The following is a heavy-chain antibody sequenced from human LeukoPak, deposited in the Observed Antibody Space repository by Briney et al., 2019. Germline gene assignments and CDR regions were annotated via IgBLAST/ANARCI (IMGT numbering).Heavy chain of an antibody. CDR2: MNPNSGNT. D-gene: IGHD2-15*01. CDR1: GYTFTSYD. V-gene: IGHV1-8*01. CDR3: ARGPLQYCSGGSCYRGDAFDI. Sequence: ASVTVSCKASGYTFTSYDINWVRQATGQGLEWMGWMNPNSGNTGYAQKFQGRVTMTRNTSISTAYMELSSLRSEDTAVYYCARGPLQYCSGGSCYRGDAFDIWGQGTMVTVSS. J-gene: IGHJ3*02.